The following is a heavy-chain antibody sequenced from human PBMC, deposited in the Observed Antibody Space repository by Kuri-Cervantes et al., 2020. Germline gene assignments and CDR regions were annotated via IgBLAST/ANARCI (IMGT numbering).Heavy chain of an antibody. Sequence: GESLKISCAASGFTFSSYWMHWVRQAPGKGLVWVSRINSDGSSTSYADSVKGRFTISRDNAKNTLYLQMNSLKTEDTAVYYCTTKYSSSWYVDYYYYGMDVWGQGTTVTVSS. CDR3: TTKYSSSWYVDYYYYGMDV. J-gene: IGHJ6*02. D-gene: IGHD6-13*01. V-gene: IGHV3-74*01. CDR1: GFTFSSYW. CDR2: INSDGSST.